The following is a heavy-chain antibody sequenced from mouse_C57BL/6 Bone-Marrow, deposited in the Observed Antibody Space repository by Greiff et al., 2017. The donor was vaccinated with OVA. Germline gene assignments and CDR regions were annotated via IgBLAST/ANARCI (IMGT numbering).Heavy chain of an antibody. CDR1: GYTFTSYW. CDR2: INSSNGGT. J-gene: IGHJ2*01. Sequence: QVQLQQPGTELVKPGASVKLSCKASGYTFTSYWMHWVKQRPGQGLEWIGNINSSNGGTNYNEKFKSKATLTVDKSSSTAYMQLSSLTSEDSAVYYCAIWSSGYVGGYYFDYWGQGTTLTVSS. CDR3: AIWSSGYVGGYYFDY. D-gene: IGHD3-2*02. V-gene: IGHV1-53*01.